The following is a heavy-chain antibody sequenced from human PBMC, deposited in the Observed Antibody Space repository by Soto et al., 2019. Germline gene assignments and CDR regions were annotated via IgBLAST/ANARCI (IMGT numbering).Heavy chain of an antibody. CDR1: GYTFTSYA. J-gene: IGHJ3*02. Sequence: ASVNVSFKASGYTFTSYAMHWVRQAPGQRLEWMGWINAGNGNTKYSQKFQGRVTIARDTSARRAYMELSSLRSEDAAVYYCERALDCSKAFDIWGLVSIVAVS. CDR3: ERALDCSKAFDI. D-gene: IGHD2-21*02. CDR2: INAGNGNT. V-gene: IGHV1-3*01.